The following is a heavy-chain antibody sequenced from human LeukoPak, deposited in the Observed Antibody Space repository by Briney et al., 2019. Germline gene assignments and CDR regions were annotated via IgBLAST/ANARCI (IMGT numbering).Heavy chain of an antibody. V-gene: IGHV1-18*01. D-gene: IGHD2-21*01. CDR3: ARGDWYFDY. CDR1: GYTFTTYA. J-gene: IGHJ4*02. CDR2: ISAYNGST. Sequence: ASVKVSCKASGYTFTTYAISWVRQAPGQGLEWMGWISAYNGSTNYAQKLQDRVTMTTDTSTTTAYMELKSLRSDDTAVYYCARGDWYFDYWGQGTLVTVSS.